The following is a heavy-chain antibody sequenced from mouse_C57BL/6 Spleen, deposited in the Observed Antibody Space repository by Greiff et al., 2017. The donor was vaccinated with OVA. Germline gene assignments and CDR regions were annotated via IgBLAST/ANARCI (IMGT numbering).Heavy chain of an antibody. CDR1: GYSITSGYY. CDR3: ARVDYGNSRDY. D-gene: IGHD2-1*01. Sequence: EVQLQESGPGLVKPSQSLSLTCSVTGYSITSGYYWNWIRQFPGNKLEWMGYISYDGSNNYNPSLKNRISITRDTSKNQFFLKLNSVTTEDTATYYCARVDYGNSRDYWGQGTSVTVSS. V-gene: IGHV3-6*01. CDR2: ISYDGSN. J-gene: IGHJ4*01.